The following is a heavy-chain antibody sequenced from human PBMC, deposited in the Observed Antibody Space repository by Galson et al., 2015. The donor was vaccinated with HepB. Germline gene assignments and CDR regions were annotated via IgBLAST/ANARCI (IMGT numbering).Heavy chain of an antibody. CDR3: AKDPYWDSSHDY. Sequence: SLRLSCAASGFTFSSYAMSWVRQAPGKGLEWVSAIVGSGGSTYYADSVKGRFTISRDDSKNTLYLQMNSPRAEDTAVYYCAKDPYWDSSHDYWGRGTLVTVSS. CDR1: GFTFSSYA. CDR2: IVGSGGST. V-gene: IGHV3-23*01. J-gene: IGHJ4*02. D-gene: IGHD3-22*01.